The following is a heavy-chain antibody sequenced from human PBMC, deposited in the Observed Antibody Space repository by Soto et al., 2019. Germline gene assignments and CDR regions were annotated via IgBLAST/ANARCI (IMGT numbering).Heavy chain of an antibody. D-gene: IGHD1-26*01. Sequence: QVQLVQSGAEVKKPGASVKVSCKASGNTFTGYYIHWVRQAPGQGLEWMGWINPNNDDTTYGEKFKGRVTLTRDTSTSTAYMELSRLRSDDTAVYYCARDLGGSRDSWGQGTLVTVSS. CDR3: ARDLGGSRDS. V-gene: IGHV1-2*02. J-gene: IGHJ4*02. CDR2: INPNNDDT. CDR1: GNTFTGYY.